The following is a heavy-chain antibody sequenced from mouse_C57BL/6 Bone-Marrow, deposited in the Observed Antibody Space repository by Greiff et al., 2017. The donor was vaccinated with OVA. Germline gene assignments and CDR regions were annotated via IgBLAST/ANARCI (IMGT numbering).Heavy chain of an antibody. CDR2: IWSGGST. D-gene: IGHD4-1*01. CDR3: ARGDWDVGMDY. CDR1: GFSLTSYG. J-gene: IGHJ4*01. Sequence: VKLMESGPGLVQPSQSLSITCTVSGFSLTSYGVHWVRQSPGKGLEWLGVIWSGGSTDYNAAFISRLSISKDNSKSQVFFKMNSLQADDTAIYYCARGDWDVGMDYWGQGTSVTVSS. V-gene: IGHV2-2*01.